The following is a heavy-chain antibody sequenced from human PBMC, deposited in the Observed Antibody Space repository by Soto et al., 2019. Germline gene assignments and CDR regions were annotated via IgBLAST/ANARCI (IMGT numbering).Heavy chain of an antibody. CDR2: ISSRGSSI. D-gene: IGHD3-3*01. CDR3: ARGYYDFLSGYYISPYGMDV. CDR1: GFTFSDYY. Sequence: GGSLRLSCAVSGFTFSDYYMSWIRQAPGKGLEWVSYISSRGSSIYYADSVKGRFTISRDNAKNSLYLQMNGLRAEDTAVYYCARGYYDFLSGYYISPYGMDVWGQGTTVTVSS. V-gene: IGHV3-11*01. J-gene: IGHJ6*02.